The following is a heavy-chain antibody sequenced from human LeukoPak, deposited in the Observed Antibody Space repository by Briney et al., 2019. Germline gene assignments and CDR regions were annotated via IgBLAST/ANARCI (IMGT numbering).Heavy chain of an antibody. D-gene: IGHD2-2*01. V-gene: IGHV1-69*01. CDR2: IIPIFGTA. CDR1: GGTFSSYA. J-gene: IGHJ1*01. CDR3: ATTLVYCSSTSCSWGY. Sequence: SVKVSYKASGGTFSSYAISWVRQAPGQGLEWMGGIIPIFGTANYAQKFQGRVTITADESTSTAYMELSSLRSEDTAVYYCATTLVYCSSTSCSWGYWGQCTLLTISS.